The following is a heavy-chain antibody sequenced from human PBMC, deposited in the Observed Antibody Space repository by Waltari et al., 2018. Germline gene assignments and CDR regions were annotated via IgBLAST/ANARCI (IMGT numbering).Heavy chain of an antibody. J-gene: IGHJ4*02. CDR3: ARARITIFGVVKYYFDY. V-gene: IGHV4-34*01. CDR2: INDVGRT. CDR1: GGTLSGYY. D-gene: IGHD3-3*01. Sequence: QVRLQQWGAGLLKPSETLSLTCSVSGGTLSGYYWSWIGQSPGKGLEWIGEINDVGRTKYTPSLKSRLTISLDMSQSHFSLTLSSVTAADTAVYYCARARITIFGVVKYYFDYWGQGTLVTVSS.